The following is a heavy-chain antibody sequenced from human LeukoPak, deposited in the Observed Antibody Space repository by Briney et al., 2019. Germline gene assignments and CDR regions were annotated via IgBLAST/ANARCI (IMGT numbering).Heavy chain of an antibody. CDR3: ARAMVRGVIIAGIYNWFDP. J-gene: IGHJ5*02. D-gene: IGHD3-10*01. CDR2: IIPIFGTA. V-gene: IGHV1-69*13. Sequence: SAKVSCKASGGTFSSYAISWVRQAPGQGLEWMGGIIPIFGTANYAQKFQGRVTITADESTSTAYMELSSLRSEDTAVYYCARAMVRGVIIAGIYNWFDPWGQGTLVTVSS. CDR1: GGTFSSYA.